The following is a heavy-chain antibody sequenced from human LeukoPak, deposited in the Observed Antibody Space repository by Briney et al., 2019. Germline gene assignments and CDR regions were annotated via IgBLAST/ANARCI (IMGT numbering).Heavy chain of an antibody. Sequence: ASVKVSCKASGYTFTGYYMHWVRQAPGQGLEWMGWINPNSGGTNYAQKFQGRVTMTRDTSISTAYMELSGLRSDDTAVYYCARTYGSGSYRWFDPWGQGTLVTVSS. CDR2: INPNSGGT. CDR3: ARTYGSGSYRWFDP. D-gene: IGHD3-10*01. V-gene: IGHV1-2*02. J-gene: IGHJ5*02. CDR1: GYTFTGYY.